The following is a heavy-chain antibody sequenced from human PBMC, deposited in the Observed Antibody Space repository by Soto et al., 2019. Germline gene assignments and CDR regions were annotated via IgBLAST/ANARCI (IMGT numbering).Heavy chain of an antibody. Sequence: QLQLQESGSGLVKPSQTLSLTCAVSGGSITTGGYSWSWIRQPPGKGLEWIGFIHPSGSTYYNTSLKSRVTITIDRSKNQFSLELTSVTAADTAVYCCAGYYYLSGIAKQYWGQGTLVTVSS. CDR1: GGSITTGGYS. D-gene: IGHD3-10*01. V-gene: IGHV4-30-2*01. CDR3: AGYYYLSGIAKQY. CDR2: IHPSGST. J-gene: IGHJ4*02.